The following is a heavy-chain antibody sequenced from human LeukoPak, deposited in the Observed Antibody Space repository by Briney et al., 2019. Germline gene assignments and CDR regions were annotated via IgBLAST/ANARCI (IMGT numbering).Heavy chain of an antibody. CDR1: GGSMSSYY. V-gene: IGHV4-59*08. CDR3: ARYWWSGAAPGSWFDP. Sequence: SETLSLTCTVSGGSMSSYYWNWIRQPPGKGLEWIGYINYSGNTNYNPSLKSRVTISIDTSRNQFSLKLSSVTAADTAVYYCARYWWSGAAPGSWFDPWGQGTLVTVS. CDR2: INYSGNT. J-gene: IGHJ5*02. D-gene: IGHD2-15*01.